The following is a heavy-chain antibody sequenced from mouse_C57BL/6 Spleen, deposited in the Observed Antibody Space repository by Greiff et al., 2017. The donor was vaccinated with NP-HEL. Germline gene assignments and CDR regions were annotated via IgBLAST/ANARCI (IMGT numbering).Heavy chain of an antibody. D-gene: IGHD1-1*01. J-gene: IGHJ1*03. CDR3: ARSYYYGSSYVGYFDV. CDR2: IRNKANGYTT. Sequence: VQLQQSGGGLVQPGGSLSLSCAASGFTFTDYYMSWVRQPPGKALEWLGFIRNKANGYTTEYSASVKGRFTISRDNSQSILYLQMNALRAEDSATYYCARSYYYGSSYVGYFDVWGTGTTVTVSS. CDR1: GFTFTDYY. V-gene: IGHV7-3*01.